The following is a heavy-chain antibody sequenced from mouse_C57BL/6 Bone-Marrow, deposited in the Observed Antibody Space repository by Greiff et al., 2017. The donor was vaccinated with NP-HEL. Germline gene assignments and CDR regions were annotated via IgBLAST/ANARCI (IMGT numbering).Heavy chain of an antibody. CDR1: GYSITSGYY. CDR3: ARRGDYLYAMDY. J-gene: IGHJ4*01. V-gene: IGHV3-6*01. CDR2: ISYDGSN. D-gene: IGHD2-4*01. Sequence: VQLQQSGPGLVKPSQSLSLTCSVTGYSITSGYYWNWIRQFPGNKLEWMGYISYDGSNNYNPSLKNRISITRDTSKNQFFLKLNSVTTEDTATYYCARRGDYLYAMDYWGQGTSVTVSS.